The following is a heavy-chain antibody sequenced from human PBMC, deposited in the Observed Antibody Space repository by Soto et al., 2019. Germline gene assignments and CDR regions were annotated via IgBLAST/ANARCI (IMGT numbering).Heavy chain of an antibody. Sequence: GGYLRLSCAASGFTFSSYAMSWVRQAPGKGLEWVSAISGSGGSTYYADSVKGRFTISRDNSKNTLYLQMNSLRAEDTAVYYCAKSERGVVVAAQYYWGQGTLVTVS. J-gene: IGHJ4*02. CDR1: GFTFSSYA. D-gene: IGHD2-15*01. V-gene: IGHV3-23*01. CDR3: AKSERGVVVAAQYY. CDR2: ISGSGGST.